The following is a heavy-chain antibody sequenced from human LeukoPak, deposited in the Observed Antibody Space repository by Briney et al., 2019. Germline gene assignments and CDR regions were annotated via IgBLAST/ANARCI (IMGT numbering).Heavy chain of an antibody. D-gene: IGHD1-26*01. V-gene: IGHV4-59*01. CDR1: GASMSNYH. Sequence: SETLSLTCAVSGASMSNYHWSWIRQPPGRGLEYIGYVYNSGSTFYNPSLKSRVTISADTSRKQFSLKLTSVTVADTAVYYCARVDSGTYYMPFDYWGQGTLVTVSS. CDR3: ARVDSGTYYMPFDY. CDR2: VYNSGST. J-gene: IGHJ4*02.